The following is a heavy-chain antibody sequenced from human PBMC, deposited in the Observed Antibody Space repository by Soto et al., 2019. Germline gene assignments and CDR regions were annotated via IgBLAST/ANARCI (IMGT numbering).Heavy chain of an antibody. CDR3: VKDGPKAISGLVYDGVKT. D-gene: IGHD3-3*01. CDR2: ISWNSGSI. CDR1: GFTFDAYP. V-gene: IGHV3-9*01. J-gene: IGHJ3*01. Sequence: EVQLVESGGDLVQPGRSLRLSCAASGFTFDAYPMHWVRQAPGKGLEWVSGISWNSGSIGYADSVKGRFTISRDNAKKSVYLPMNGLRVEDTALFVCVKDGPKAISGLVYDGVKTWGRGTMVTVSS.